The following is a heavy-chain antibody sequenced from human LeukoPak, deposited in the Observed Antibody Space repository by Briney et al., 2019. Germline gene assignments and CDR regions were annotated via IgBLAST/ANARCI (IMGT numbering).Heavy chain of an antibody. CDR1: AFSLSTSGMC. CDR3: ARIRSGSYYQYYFDY. CDR2: IDWDDDK. D-gene: IGHD1-26*01. J-gene: IGHJ4*02. Sequence: SGPTLVKPTQTLTLTCTFSAFSLSTSGMCVSWIRQPPGKALEWLALIDWDDDKYYSTSLKARLTISKDTSKNQVVLTMTNMDPVDTATYYCARIRSGSYYQYYFDYWGQGTLVTVSS. V-gene: IGHV2-70*01.